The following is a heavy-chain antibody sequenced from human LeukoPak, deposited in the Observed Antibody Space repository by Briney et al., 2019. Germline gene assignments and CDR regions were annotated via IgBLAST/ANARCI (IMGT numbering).Heavy chain of an antibody. J-gene: IGHJ5*02. CDR1: GGTFSSYA. V-gene: IGHV1-69*05. CDR3: ARSLNSWFDP. CDR2: IIPIFGTA. Sequence: ASVKVSCKASGGTFSSYAISWVRQAPGQGLEWMGGIIPIFGTANYAQKFQGRVTIITDESTSTAYMELSSLRSEDTAVYYCARSLNSWFDPWGQGTLVTVSS. D-gene: IGHD2/OR15-2a*01.